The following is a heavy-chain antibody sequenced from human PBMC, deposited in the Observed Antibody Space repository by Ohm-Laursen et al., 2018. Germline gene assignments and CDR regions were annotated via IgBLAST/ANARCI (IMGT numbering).Heavy chain of an antibody. CDR1: GGTFSSYA. J-gene: IGHJ3*02. Sequence: GASVKVSCKASGGTFSSYAISWVRQAPGQGLEWMGGIIPIFGTANYAQKFQGRVTITADKSTSTAYMELSSLRSEDTAVYYCARFGGWPMAVGAFDIWGQGTMVTVSS. CDR3: ARFGGWPMAVGAFDI. CDR2: IIPIFGTA. D-gene: IGHD6-19*01. V-gene: IGHV1-69*06.